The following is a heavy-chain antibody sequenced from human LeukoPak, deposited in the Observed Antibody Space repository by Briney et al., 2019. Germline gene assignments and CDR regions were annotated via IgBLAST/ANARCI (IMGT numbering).Heavy chain of an antibody. V-gene: IGHV1-18*01. J-gene: IGHJ4*02. CDR3: ARSPMVRGVIPDY. D-gene: IGHD3-10*01. Sequence: VASVKVSCKASGGTFSSYAISWVRQAPGQGLEWMGWISAYNGNTNYAQKLQGRVTMTEDTSTDTAYMELSSLRSEDTAVYYCARSPMVRGVIPDYWGQGTLVTVSS. CDR2: ISAYNGNT. CDR1: GGTFSSYA.